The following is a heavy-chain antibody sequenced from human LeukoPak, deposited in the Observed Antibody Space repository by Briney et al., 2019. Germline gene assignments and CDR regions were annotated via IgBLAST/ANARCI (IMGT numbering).Heavy chain of an antibody. CDR2: ISGSGDST. J-gene: IGHJ4*02. V-gene: IGHV3-23*01. Sequence: GGSLRLSCGASGFTFSSYGMSWVRQAPGKGLEWVSGISGSGDSTDYADSVKGRFIISRDNSKNTLYLQMNSLRAEDTAVYYCAKGRLVRGIIIVHDYWGQGNLVTVSS. CDR3: AKGRLVRGIIIVHDY. CDR1: GFTFSSYG. D-gene: IGHD3-10*01.